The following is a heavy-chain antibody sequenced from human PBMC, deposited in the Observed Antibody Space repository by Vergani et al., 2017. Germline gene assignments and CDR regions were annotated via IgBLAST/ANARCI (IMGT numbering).Heavy chain of an antibody. CDR3: AKDPYYYDSGGYLYYYYYGMDV. V-gene: IGHV3-30*18. CDR1: GFTFSSYA. D-gene: IGHD3-22*01. Sequence: VQLLESGGGLVQPGGSLRLSCAASGFTFSSYAMSWVRQAPGKGLEWVAVISYDGSNKYYADSVKGRFTISRDNSKNKLYLQMNSLRAEDTAVYYCAKDPYYYDSGGYLYYYYYGMDVWGQGTTVTVSS. J-gene: IGHJ6*02. CDR2: ISYDGSNK.